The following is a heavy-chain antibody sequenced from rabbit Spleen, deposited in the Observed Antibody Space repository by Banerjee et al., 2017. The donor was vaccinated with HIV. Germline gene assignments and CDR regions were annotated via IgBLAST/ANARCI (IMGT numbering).Heavy chain of an antibody. CDR3: ARDLVAVIGWNFNL. V-gene: IGHV1S45*01. CDR2: INTATGKD. D-gene: IGHD1-1*01. CDR1: GFSFSDRDV. Sequence: QEQLEESGRGLVKPEGSLTLTCKASGFSFSDRDVMCWVRQAPGKGLEWIACINTATGKDVYASWAKGRFTISKTSSTTVTLQMTSLTAADTATYFCARDLVAVIGWNFNLWGQGTLVTVS. J-gene: IGHJ4*01.